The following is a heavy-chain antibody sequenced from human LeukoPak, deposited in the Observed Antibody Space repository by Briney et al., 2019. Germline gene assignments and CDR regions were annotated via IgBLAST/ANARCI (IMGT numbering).Heavy chain of an antibody. Sequence: PGRSLRLSCAASGFTFSSYAMHWVRQAPGKGLEWVAVISYDGSNKYYADSVKGRFTISRDNSKNTLYLQMNSLRAEDTAVYYCARSITNPWGYWGQGTLVTVSS. V-gene: IGHV3-30-3*01. CDR3: ARSITNPWGY. D-gene: IGHD3-10*01. J-gene: IGHJ4*02. CDR1: GFTFSSYA. CDR2: ISYDGSNK.